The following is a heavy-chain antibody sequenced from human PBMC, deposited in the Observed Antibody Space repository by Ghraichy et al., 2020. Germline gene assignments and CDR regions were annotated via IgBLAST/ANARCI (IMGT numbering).Heavy chain of an antibody. V-gene: IGHV4-39*01. CDR1: GGSISSSSYY. D-gene: IGHD6-13*01. CDR2: IYYSGST. J-gene: IGHJ3*02. CDR3: ARYRSEQQLVPGAFDI. Sequence: SETLSLTCTVSGGSISSSSYYWGWIRQPPGKGLEWIGSIYYSGSTYYNPSLKSRVTISVDTSKNQFSLKLSSVTAADTAVYYCARYRSEQQLVPGAFDIWGQGTMVTVSS.